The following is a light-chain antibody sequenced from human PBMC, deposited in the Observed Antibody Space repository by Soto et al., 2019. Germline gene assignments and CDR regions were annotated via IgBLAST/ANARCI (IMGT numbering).Light chain of an antibody. CDR1: SGDIGDYNY. V-gene: IGLV2-14*01. CDR3: CSYTWSCTLV. J-gene: IGLJ1*01. Sequence: QSALTQPASVSGSPGQSITISCVGTSGDIGDYNYVSWYQQHPGKVPKVIIYDVSNRPSGVSYRFSGTKSGNTASLTVSGLQDEDDADYYCCSYTWSCTLVFGTGTKVTVL. CDR2: DVS.